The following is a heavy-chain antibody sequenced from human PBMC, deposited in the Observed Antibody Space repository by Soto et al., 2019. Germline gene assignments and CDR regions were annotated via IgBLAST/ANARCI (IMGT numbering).Heavy chain of an antibody. V-gene: IGHV5-51*01. J-gene: IGHJ5*02. CDR3: ARSNPWFDP. D-gene: IGHD4-4*01. Sequence: GESLKISCKGSGYNFTSYWIGWVRQMPGKGLEWMGIIYPGGSDIRYSPSFQGQITISVDKSISTAYLQWSSLKASDTAMYYCARSNPWFDPWGQGTLVTVSS. CDR2: IYPGGSDI. CDR1: GYNFTSYW.